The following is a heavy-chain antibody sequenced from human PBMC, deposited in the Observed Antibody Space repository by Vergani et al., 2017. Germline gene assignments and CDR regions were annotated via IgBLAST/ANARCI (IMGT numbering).Heavy chain of an antibody. D-gene: IGHD4/OR15-4a*01. CDR1: GFSFDDYS. CDR3: DGEGAGRGATCCGPLDM. Sequence: EVQLVESGGGVVQPGRSPRLSCATSGFSFDDYSLAWVRQSPGRGLEWVGRTRHQNNAFITDYARSVEGRFVISREHSTNNLILQMNNVKPEDTAVYFCDGEGAGRGATCCGPLDMWGQGTPVTVSS. V-gene: IGHV3-72*01. CDR2: TRHQNNAFIT. J-gene: IGHJ4*02.